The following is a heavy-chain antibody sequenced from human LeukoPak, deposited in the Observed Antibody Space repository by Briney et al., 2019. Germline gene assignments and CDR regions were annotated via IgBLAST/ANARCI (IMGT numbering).Heavy chain of an antibody. CDR2: IYTSGST. V-gene: IGHV4-61*02. D-gene: IGHD1-14*01. CDR3: ARDLPSGYWYFDL. Sequence: PSQTLSLTCTVSGGSISSGSYYWSWIRQPAGKGLEWIGRIYTSGSTNYNPSLKSRVTISVDTSKNQFSLKLSSVTAADTAVYYCARDLPSGYWYFDLWGRGTPVTVSS. CDR1: GGSISSGSYY. J-gene: IGHJ2*01.